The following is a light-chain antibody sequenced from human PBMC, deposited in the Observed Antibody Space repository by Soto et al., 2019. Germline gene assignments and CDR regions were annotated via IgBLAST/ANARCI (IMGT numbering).Light chain of an antibody. CDR2: DVS. CDR1: SSDVGGYNY. V-gene: IGLV2-14*01. CDR3: SSYTSSRNGV. Sequence: QSALTHPASVSGSPGQSITISCTGTSSDVGGYNYVSWYQQHPGKAPKLMIYDVSNRPSGVSNRFSGSKSGNTASLTISGLQAEDEADYYCSSYTSSRNGVLGGGNQLTVL. J-gene: IGLJ2*01.